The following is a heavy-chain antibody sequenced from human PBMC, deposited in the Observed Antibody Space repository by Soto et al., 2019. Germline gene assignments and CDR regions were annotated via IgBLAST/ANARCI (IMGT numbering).Heavy chain of an antibody. CDR3: AKDRRVTTGPFDY. V-gene: IGHV3-23*01. D-gene: IGHD4-17*01. Sequence: EVQVLESGGGLVQPGGSLRLSCATSGFTFSSYAMTWVRQAPGKGLEWVSAISASGGNTYYADSVKGRFTISRDNSRNSLYLQMNSLRAEDTAVYYCAKDRRVTTGPFDYWGQGTLVTVSS. CDR1: GFTFSSYA. J-gene: IGHJ4*02. CDR2: ISASGGNT.